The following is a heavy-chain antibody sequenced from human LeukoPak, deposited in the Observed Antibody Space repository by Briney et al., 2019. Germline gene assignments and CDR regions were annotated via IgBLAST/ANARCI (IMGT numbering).Heavy chain of an antibody. Sequence: ESLSLTCTVSGVSINNYYWSWIRQPPGKGLEWIGYIYYSGSTNYNPSLKSRVTISVDTSKNQFSLKLSSVTAADTAVYYCARNYGDYYYYYGMDVWGQGTTVTVSS. CDR2: IYYSGST. CDR1: GVSINNYY. CDR3: ARNYGDYYYYYGMDV. J-gene: IGHJ6*02. V-gene: IGHV4-59*01. D-gene: IGHD4-17*01.